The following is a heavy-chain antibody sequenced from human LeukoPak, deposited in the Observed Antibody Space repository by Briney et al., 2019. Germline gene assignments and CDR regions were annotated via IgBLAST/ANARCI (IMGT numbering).Heavy chain of an antibody. J-gene: IGHJ2*01. CDR3: AKDGLRFLERPRTHWYFDL. CDR2: ISGSGGST. V-gene: IGHV3-23*01. D-gene: IGHD3-3*01. Sequence: GVLRLSCAASGFTFSSYAMSWVRQAPGKGLEWVSAISGSGGSTYYADSVKGRFTISRDNSKNTLYLQMNSLRAEDTAVYYCAKDGLRFLERPRTHWYFDLWGRGTLVTVSS. CDR1: GFTFSSYA.